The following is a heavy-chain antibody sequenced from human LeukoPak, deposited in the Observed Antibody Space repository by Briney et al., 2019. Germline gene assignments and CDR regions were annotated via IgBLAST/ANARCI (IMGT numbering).Heavy chain of an antibody. CDR3: ARARVRSYSYDSSGFYTSDWHFDL. D-gene: IGHD3-22*01. CDR2: VYYTGST. J-gene: IGHJ2*01. V-gene: IGHV4-59*01. Sequence: PSETLSLTCSVSGGSISAYDWNWIRQPPGKGLEWIGYVYYTGSTTYNPSLKSRVTISLDTSKKQFSLRLSSVTAADTAVYYCARARVRSYSYDSSGFYTSDWHFDLWGRGTLVTVSS. CDR1: GGSISAYD.